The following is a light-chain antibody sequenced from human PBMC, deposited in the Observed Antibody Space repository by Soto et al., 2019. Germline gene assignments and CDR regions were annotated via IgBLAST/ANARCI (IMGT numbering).Light chain of an antibody. CDR2: CAS. J-gene: IGKJ1*01. CDR1: QSVLYSSNNKNY. CDR3: QQYYGPWT. Sequence: DIVMTQSPDSLAVSLGERATINCKSSQSVLYSSNNKNYLAWYQQKPGQPPKLLIYCASTRESGVPDRFSGSGSGTDFTLTISSLQAEDVAVYYCQQYYGPWTFGQGTKVEIK. V-gene: IGKV4-1*01.